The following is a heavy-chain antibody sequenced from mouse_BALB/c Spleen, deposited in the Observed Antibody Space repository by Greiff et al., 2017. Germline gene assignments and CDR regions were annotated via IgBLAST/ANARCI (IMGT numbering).Heavy chain of an antibody. D-gene: IGHD1-2*01. Sequence: QVQLQQSAAELARPGASVKMSCKASGYTFTSYTMHWVKQRPGQGLEWIGYINPSSGYTEYNQKFKDKTTLTADKSSSTAYMQLSILTSEDSEVYYCARLLRPYFDYWGQGTTLTVSA. CDR1: GYTFTSYT. CDR3: ARLLRPYFDY. J-gene: IGHJ2*01. V-gene: IGHV1-4*02. CDR2: INPSSGYT.